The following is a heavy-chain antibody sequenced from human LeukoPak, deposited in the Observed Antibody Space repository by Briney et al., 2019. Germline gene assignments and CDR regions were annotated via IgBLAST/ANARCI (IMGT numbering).Heavy chain of an antibody. CDR3: ARRRAEGGSNGHYNWFDP. CDR1: GDSINAYY. J-gene: IGHJ5*02. V-gene: IGHV4-59*08. Sequence: PSETLSLTCTVSGDSINAYYWGWIRQPPGKGLEWIGYIYFSGTTKYNPSLVSRVTISVDTSKNQFSLKLSSVTAADTAVYYCARRRAEGGSNGHYNWFDPWGQGILVTVSS. D-gene: IGHD6-13*01. CDR2: IYFSGTT.